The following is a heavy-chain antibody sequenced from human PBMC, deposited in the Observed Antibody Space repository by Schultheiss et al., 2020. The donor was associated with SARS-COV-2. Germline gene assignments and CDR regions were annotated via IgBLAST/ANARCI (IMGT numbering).Heavy chain of an antibody. CDR3: ATSIAVVGGFDY. Sequence: GGSLRLSCAASGFTFSSYWMHWVRQAPGKGLVWVSRINTAGSTTTYADSVKGRFTIFRDNAKNTLYLQMNSLRAEDTAVYYCATSIAVVGGFDYWGQGTLVTVSS. CDR2: INTAGSTT. J-gene: IGHJ4*02. CDR1: GFTFSSYW. D-gene: IGHD6-19*01. V-gene: IGHV3-74*01.